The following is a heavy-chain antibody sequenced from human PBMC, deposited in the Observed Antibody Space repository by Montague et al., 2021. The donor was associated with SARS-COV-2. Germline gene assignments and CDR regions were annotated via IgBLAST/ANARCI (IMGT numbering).Heavy chain of an antibody. J-gene: IGHJ6*03. Sequence: SETLSLTCGFYGGSFSVYYWSWLRQSPRSGLEWIAEINHSGTTNYNPSLKSRVTISVDTSKNQFTLKLSSVAAADTAVYYCARLGDGVVPSPILGVGPYYSYYYMDVWGKGTTVTVSS. CDR1: GGSFSVYY. CDR2: INHSGTT. V-gene: IGHV4-34*01. D-gene: IGHD3-10*01. CDR3: ARLGDGVVPSPILGVGPYYSYYYMDV.